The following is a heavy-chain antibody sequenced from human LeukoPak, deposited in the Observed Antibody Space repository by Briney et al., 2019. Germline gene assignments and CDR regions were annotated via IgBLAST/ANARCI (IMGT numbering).Heavy chain of an antibody. CDR1: GFTFSSYS. D-gene: IGHD1-1*01. CDR2: ISSSSSYI. CDR3: AGRRTTGTAAQDY. V-gene: IGHV3-21*01. J-gene: IGHJ4*02. Sequence: GESLKISCAAPGFTFSSYSMNWVRQAPGKGLEWVSSISSSSSYIYYADSVKGRFTISRDNAKNSLYLQMNSLRAEDTAVYYCAGRRTTGTAAQDYWGQGTLVTVSS.